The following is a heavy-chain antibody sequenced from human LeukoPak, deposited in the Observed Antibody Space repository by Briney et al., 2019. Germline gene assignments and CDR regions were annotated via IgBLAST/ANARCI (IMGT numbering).Heavy chain of an antibody. V-gene: IGHV3-23*01. CDR2: ISGSGGST. D-gene: IGHD3-10*01. CDR3: AKDGSGSYIIDY. J-gene: IGHJ4*02. Sequence: GGSLRLSCAASGFTFSSYAMSWVRQAPGKGVEWVSAISGSGGSTYYADSVKGRFTISRDNSKNTLYLQMNSLRAEDTAVYYCAKDGSGSYIIDYWGQGTLVTVSS. CDR1: GFTFSSYA.